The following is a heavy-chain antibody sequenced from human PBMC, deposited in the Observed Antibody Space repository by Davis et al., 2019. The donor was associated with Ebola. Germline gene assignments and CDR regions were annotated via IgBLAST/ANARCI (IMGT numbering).Heavy chain of an antibody. CDR1: GGSISSGGYY. D-gene: IGHD5-12*01. CDR3: ARGYSGYRYMDV. V-gene: IGHV4-39*07. Sequence: MPSETLSLTCTVSGGSISSGGYYWSWIRQPPGKGLEWIGSIYYSGSTNYNPSLKSRVTISVDTSKNQFSLKLSSVTAADTAVYYCARGYSGYRYMDVWGQGTTVTVSS. J-gene: IGHJ6*02. CDR2: IYYSGST.